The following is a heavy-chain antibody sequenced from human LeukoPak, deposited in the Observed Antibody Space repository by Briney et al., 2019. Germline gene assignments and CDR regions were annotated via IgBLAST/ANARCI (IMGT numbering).Heavy chain of an antibody. CDR3: ARQYDWNYCYFDY. D-gene: IGHD1-7*01. CDR2: VSYGGATT. J-gene: IGHJ4*02. Sequence: QPGGSLRLSCAASGFAFGSFAMSWVRQAPGKGLEWVSAVSYGGATTYYADSVKGRFTISRDSSKNTLYLQMSSLRAEDTALYYCARQYDWNYCYFDYWGQGTLVTVSS. V-gene: IGHV3-23*01. CDR1: GFAFGSFA.